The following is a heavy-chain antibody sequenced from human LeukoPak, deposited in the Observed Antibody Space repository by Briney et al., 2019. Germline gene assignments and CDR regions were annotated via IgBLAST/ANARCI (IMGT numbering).Heavy chain of an antibody. J-gene: IGHJ3*02. CDR1: GGSIGSRNW. CDR2: IYQSGSS. V-gene: IGHV4-4*02. CDR3: AREGYYDTSASGAFDI. Sequence: SETLSLTCAVSGGSIGSRNWWSWVRQPPGKGLQWIGEIYQSGSSIYNPSLRSRVTMSVDKSKDQLSLKLSSVTAADTAVYYCAREGYYDTSASGAFDIWGQGTMVTVSS. D-gene: IGHD3-22*01.